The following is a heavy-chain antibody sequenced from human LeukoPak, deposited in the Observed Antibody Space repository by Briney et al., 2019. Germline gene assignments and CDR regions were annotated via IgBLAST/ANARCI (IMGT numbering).Heavy chain of an antibody. J-gene: IGHJ4*02. V-gene: IGHV3-23*01. CDR2: ISGSGGST. CDR3: AREYCSSTSCYNFDY. D-gene: IGHD2-2*02. CDR1: GFTFSSYA. Sequence: QPGGSLRLSCAASGFTFSSYAMSWVRQAPGKGLEWVSAISGSGGSTYYADSVKGRFTISRDNSKNTLYLQTNSLRAEDTAVYYCAREYCSSTSCYNFDYWGQGTLVTVSS.